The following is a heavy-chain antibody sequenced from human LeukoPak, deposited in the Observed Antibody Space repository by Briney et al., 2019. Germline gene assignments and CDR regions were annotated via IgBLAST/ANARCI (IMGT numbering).Heavy chain of an antibody. J-gene: IGHJ2*01. CDR3: ARGPKEWELLWYFDL. D-gene: IGHD1-26*01. V-gene: IGHV4-59*01. Sequence: PSETLSLPCTVSGGSISSYYWSWIRQPPGKGLEWIGYIYYSGSTNYNPSLKSRVTISVDTSKNQFSLKLSSVTAADTAVYYCARGPKEWELLWYFDLWGRGTLVTVSS. CDR1: GGSISSYY. CDR2: IYYSGST.